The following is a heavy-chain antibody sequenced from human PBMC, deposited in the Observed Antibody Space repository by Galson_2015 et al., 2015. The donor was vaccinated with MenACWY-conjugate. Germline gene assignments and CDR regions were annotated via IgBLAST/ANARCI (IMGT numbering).Heavy chain of an antibody. Sequence: SVKVSCKASGGTFSSYAISWVRQAPGQGLEWMGGIIPIFGTANYAQKFQGRVTITADESTSTAYMELSSLRSEDTAVYYCASRRITMVRGYYYYYGMDVWGQGTTVTVSS. D-gene: IGHD3-10*01. CDR2: IIPIFGTA. CDR1: GGTFSSYA. V-gene: IGHV1-69*13. CDR3: ASRRITMVRGYYYYYGMDV. J-gene: IGHJ6*02.